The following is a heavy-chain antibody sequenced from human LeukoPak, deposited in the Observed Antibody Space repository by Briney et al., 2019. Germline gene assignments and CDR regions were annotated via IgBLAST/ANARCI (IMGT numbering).Heavy chain of an antibody. CDR3: AKWRQDCSGGSCSDYYYYGMDV. CDR1: GFTFSSYG. J-gene: IGHJ6*04. V-gene: IGHV3-30*18. D-gene: IGHD2-15*01. Sequence: GRSLRLSCAASGFTFSSYGMHWVRQAPGKGLGWVAVISYDGSNKYYADSVKGRFTISRDNSKNTLYLQMNSLRAEDTAVYYCAKWRQDCSGGSCSDYYYYGMDVWGKGPTVTVSS. CDR2: ISYDGSNK.